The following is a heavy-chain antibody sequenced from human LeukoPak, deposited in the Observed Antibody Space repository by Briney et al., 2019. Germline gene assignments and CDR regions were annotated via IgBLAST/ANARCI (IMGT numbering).Heavy chain of an antibody. Sequence: PETLSLTCTFSGGSTSHYYWSWIRQPAGKGLEWLGHIYSTGSPNNNPSLKSRVTISLAKSKNQFSLKLTSVTAADTAVYYCARAYSISWYQFDYWGQGTLVTVSS. D-gene: IGHD6-13*01. J-gene: IGHJ4*02. CDR3: ARAYSISWYQFDY. CDR2: IYSTGSP. CDR1: GGSTSHYY. V-gene: IGHV4-4*07.